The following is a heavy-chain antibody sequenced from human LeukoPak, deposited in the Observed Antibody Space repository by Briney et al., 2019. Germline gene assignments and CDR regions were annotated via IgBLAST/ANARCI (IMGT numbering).Heavy chain of an antibody. CDR1: GFTFSSHS. CDR3: AKEGGLELTDAFDI. CDR2: FSGTSNTI. V-gene: IGHV3-48*01. Sequence: GGSLRLSCVASGFTFSSHSMSWVRQAPGKGLEWVSYFSGTSNTIYYADSVKGRFTISRDNAKNSLYLQMNSLRAEDTAVYYCAKEGGLELTDAFDIWGQGTMVTVSS. J-gene: IGHJ3*02. D-gene: IGHD1-7*01.